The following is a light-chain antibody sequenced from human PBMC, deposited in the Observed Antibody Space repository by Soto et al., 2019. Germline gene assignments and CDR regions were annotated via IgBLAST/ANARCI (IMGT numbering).Light chain of an antibody. J-gene: IGKJ1*01. CDR3: QQYNKWRT. CDR2: GAS. CDR1: QSVSTN. Sequence: DIVLTQSPGTLSFSHGERATLSCRASQSVSTNLAWYQQKPGQAPRLLIYGASTRATGIPARISGSGSGTDFTLTITSLQSEDFAVYYCQQYNKWRTVGQGTKVDI. V-gene: IGKV3-15*01.